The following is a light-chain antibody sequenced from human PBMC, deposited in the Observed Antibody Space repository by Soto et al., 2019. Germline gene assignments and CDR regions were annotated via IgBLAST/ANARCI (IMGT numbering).Light chain of an antibody. Sequence: QSALTQPASVSGSPGQSITVSCTGTSSDVGGYNYVSWYQQHAGKAPKLMIYEVTNRPSGVSNRFSGSKSGNTASLTISGLQAEDEADYYCSSYTSSRFYVSGTGTKVTV. CDR1: SSDVGGYNY. J-gene: IGLJ1*01. CDR2: EVT. CDR3: SSYTSSRFYV. V-gene: IGLV2-14*01.